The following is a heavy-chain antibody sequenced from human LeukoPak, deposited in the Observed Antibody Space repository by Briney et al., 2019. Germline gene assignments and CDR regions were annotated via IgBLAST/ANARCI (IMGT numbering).Heavy chain of an antibody. J-gene: IGHJ4*02. Sequence: SVALSLTRTLSGGSISNYYWSWMRQPAGNGRERIGRIYGSGITNYNLSLPSRVTISVDMSKNQLSLRLRSVTAADTAVYFCARERVGFDSSGRGPRFDCWGQGTLVTVSS. CDR1: GGSISNYY. CDR2: IYGSGIT. V-gene: IGHV4-4*07. D-gene: IGHD3-22*01. CDR3: ARERVGFDSSGRGPRFDC.